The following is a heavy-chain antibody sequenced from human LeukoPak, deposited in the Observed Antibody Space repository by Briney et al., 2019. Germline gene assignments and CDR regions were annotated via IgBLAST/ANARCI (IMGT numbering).Heavy chain of an antibody. J-gene: IGHJ5*02. CDR3: TRDRGTYNWLDP. Sequence: VGSLRLSCAASGFTPSDSAIHSVRHTSEEGLEWVGLIDRPAKSYATAYAASVRGRCTISRDDPKSPVYLQMDSLKTEDTALYYCTRDRGTYNWLDPWGQGTLVTVCS. V-gene: IGHV3-73*01. D-gene: IGHD1-26*01. CDR1: GFTPSDSA. CDR2: IDRPAKSYAT.